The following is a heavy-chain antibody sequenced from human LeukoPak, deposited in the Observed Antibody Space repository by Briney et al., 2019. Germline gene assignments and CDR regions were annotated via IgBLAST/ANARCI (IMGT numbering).Heavy chain of an antibody. V-gene: IGHV4-39*01. D-gene: IGHD5-24*01. CDR1: GGSISSISYY. Sequence: PSETLSLTCTVSGGSISSISYYWGWIRQPPGKGLEWIGSMYHNGSTYYNPSLKSRVTISVDTAKNQFSLKLSSVTAADTAVYYCARHPSGRMWLQQGGWFDPWGQGTLVTVSA. J-gene: IGHJ5*02. CDR2: MYHNGST. CDR3: ARHPSGRMWLQQGGWFDP.